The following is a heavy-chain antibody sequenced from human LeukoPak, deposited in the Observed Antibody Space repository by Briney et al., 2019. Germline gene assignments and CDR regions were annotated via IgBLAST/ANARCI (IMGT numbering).Heavy chain of an antibody. V-gene: IGHV3-74*01. J-gene: IGHJ4*02. CDR2: INSDGSST. D-gene: IGHD3-22*01. CDR1: GFTFSSHW. Sequence: PGGSLRLSCAASGFTFSSHWMHWVRQAPGKALVWVSRINSDGSSTSYADSVKGRFTISRDNAKNTLYLQMNSLRAEDTAVYYCARQYYYDSSGYYPFGYWGQGTLVTVSS. CDR3: ARQYYYDSSGYYPFGY.